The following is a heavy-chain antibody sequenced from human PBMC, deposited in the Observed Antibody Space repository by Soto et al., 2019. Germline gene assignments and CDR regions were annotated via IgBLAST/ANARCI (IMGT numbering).Heavy chain of an antibody. CDR2: IYPADTDT. CDR3: ARHYGVELVTIRGHFDY. CDR1: GYSLSDYW. V-gene: IGHV5-51*01. Sequence: GESLNISCAAFGYSLSDYWIARVRQPPERRLWWMGIIYPADTDTRYNPSFQDQVTNSADKCSNSAYLQWSSLKASDTAIYCCARHYGVELVTIRGHFDYWGQGTMVTVSS. D-gene: IGHD1-1*01. J-gene: IGHJ4*02.